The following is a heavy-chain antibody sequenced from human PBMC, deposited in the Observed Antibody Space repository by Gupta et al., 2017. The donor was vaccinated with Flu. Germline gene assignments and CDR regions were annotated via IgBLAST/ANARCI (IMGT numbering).Heavy chain of an antibody. CDR2: IKQDGSEK. Sequence: EVQLVESGGGLVQPWGPLRLSCAASGFTFSSYWMRCVRQAPGKGLEWVANIKQDGSEKYYVDSVKGRFTISRDNAKNSLYLQMNSLRAEDTAVYYCARGILYPVPDWYFDLWGRGTLVTVSS. D-gene: IGHD2-8*01. V-gene: IGHV3-7*01. J-gene: IGHJ2*01. CDR3: ARGILYPVPDWYFDL. CDR1: GFTFSSYW.